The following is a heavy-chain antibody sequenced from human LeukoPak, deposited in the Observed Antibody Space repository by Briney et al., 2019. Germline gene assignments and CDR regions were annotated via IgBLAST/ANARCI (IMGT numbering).Heavy chain of an antibody. CDR3: ARVFYSSGWYGNFDY. D-gene: IGHD6-19*01. CDR2: ISYDGSSK. CDR1: GFTFSSYA. J-gene: IGHJ4*02. Sequence: PGGSLRLSCAASGFTFSSYAMHWVRQAPGKGLEWVAVISYDGSSKYYADSVKGRFTISRDNSKNTLYLQINSLRAEDTAVYYCARVFYSSGWYGNFDYWGQGTLVTVSS. V-gene: IGHV3-30*04.